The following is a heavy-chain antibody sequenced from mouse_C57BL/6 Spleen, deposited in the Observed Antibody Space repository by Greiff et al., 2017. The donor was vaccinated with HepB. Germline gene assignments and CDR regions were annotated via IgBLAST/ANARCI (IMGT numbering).Heavy chain of an antibody. D-gene: IGHD3-2*02. J-gene: IGHJ4*01. CDR3: TRGSSGYVYAMDY. CDR2: IDPETGGT. CDR1: GYTFTDYE. Sequence: VQLQQSGAELVRPGASVTLSCKASGYTFTDYEMHWVKQTPVHGLEWIGAIDPETGGTAYNQKFKGKAILTADKSSSTAYMELRSLTSEDSAVYYCTRGSSGYVYAMDYWGQGTSVTVSS. V-gene: IGHV1-15*01.